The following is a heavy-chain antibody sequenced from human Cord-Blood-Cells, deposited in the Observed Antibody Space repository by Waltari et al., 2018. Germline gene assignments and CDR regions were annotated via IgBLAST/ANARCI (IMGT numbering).Heavy chain of an antibody. CDR1: GGSFSGYY. Sequence: QVQLQQWGAGLLKPSETLSLTCAVYGGSFSGYYWSWIRQPPGKGLEWSGEINHSGSTNYNPSLKSRVTISVDTSKTQFSLKLSSVTAADTAVYYCARGHGELLSSTSCFDYWGQGTLVTVSS. J-gene: IGHJ4*02. CDR2: INHSGST. D-gene: IGHD2-2*01. V-gene: IGHV4-34*01. CDR3: ARGHGELLSSTSCFDY.